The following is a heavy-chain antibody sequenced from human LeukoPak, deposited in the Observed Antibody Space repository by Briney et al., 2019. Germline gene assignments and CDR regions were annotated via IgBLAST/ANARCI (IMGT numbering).Heavy chain of an antibody. Sequence: GGSLRLSCAASGFTFSDYYMSWIRQAPGKGLEWVSYISSSGSTIYYADSVKGRFTISRDNAKNTLYLQMNSLRAEDTAVYYCAKGALGYYYYMDVWGKGTTVTVSS. J-gene: IGHJ6*03. CDR3: AKGALGYYYYMDV. D-gene: IGHD3-16*01. CDR2: ISSSGSTI. V-gene: IGHV3-11*04. CDR1: GFTFSDYY.